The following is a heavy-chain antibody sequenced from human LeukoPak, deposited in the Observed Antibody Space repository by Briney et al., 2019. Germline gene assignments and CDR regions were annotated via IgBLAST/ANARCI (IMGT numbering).Heavy chain of an antibody. J-gene: IGHJ4*02. CDR3: ARGGGSSWYVDY. Sequence: SETLSLTCAVYGGYFSDYYWSWIRQPPGKGLEWIGEINHSGSTDCSPPLKSRVTISVDTSKNQFSLKLSSVTAADTAVYYCARGGGSSWYVDYWGQGTLVTVSS. D-gene: IGHD6-13*01. V-gene: IGHV4-34*01. CDR2: INHSGST. CDR1: GGYFSDYY.